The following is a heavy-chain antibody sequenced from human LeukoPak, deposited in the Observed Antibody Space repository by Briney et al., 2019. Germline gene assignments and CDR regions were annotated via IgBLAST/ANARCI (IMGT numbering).Heavy chain of an antibody. J-gene: IGHJ5*01. D-gene: IGHD6-19*01. CDR2: IFYDGSNM. Sequence: GRSLRLSCAASGFTFSSYGMHWVRQAPGKGLEWVALIFYDGSNMLYADSVKGRFTISRDKSRGTLYLQMNSVRAEDTAVYFCAKDSIPVAGRDCFFDSWGQGALVTVSS. V-gene: IGHV3-33*03. CDR3: AKDSIPVAGRDCFFDS. CDR1: GFTFSSYG.